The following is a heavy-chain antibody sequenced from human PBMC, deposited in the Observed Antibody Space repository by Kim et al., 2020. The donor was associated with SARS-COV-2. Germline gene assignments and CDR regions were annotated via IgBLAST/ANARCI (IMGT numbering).Heavy chain of an antibody. V-gene: IGHV3-33*01. CDR3: ASAIVAALDH. CDR1: GFAFRKCG. J-gene: IGHJ4*02. Sequence: GGSLRLSCAASGFAFRKCGMHWVRQAPGKGLEWLAVIWYDGSKDYYAESVRGRFSISRDNSKNMLYLQMNNLRADDTAVYFCASAIVAALDHWGLGTLAT. CDR2: IWYDGSKD. D-gene: IGHD2-15*01.